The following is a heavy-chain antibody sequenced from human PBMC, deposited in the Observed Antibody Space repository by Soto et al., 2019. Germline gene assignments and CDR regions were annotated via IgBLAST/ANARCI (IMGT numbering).Heavy chain of an antibody. J-gene: IGHJ4*02. CDR3: ARLGWGNGDSDY. CDR1: GGSISKSNYF. CDR2: ILYTGTT. D-gene: IGHD2-21*01. V-gene: IGHV4-39*01. Sequence: QLQLHESGPGLVKSSETLSLTCTVSGGSISKSNYFWGWIRQAPGKGLEWIASILYTGTTSYNSSLKSRVAISVDTSKNQFSPKLNSVTAADTAVYYCARLGWGNGDSDYWGQGTLVTVSS.